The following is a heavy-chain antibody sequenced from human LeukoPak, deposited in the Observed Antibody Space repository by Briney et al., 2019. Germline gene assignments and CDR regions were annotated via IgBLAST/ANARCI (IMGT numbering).Heavy chain of an antibody. V-gene: IGHV1-69*05. J-gene: IGHJ4*02. CDR3: ASSYYYDSSGYYEGVDY. CDR1: GYTFTGYY. D-gene: IGHD3-22*01. Sequence: SVKVSCKASGYTFTGYYMHWVRQAPGQGLEWMGGIIPIFGTANYAQKFQGRVTITTDESTSTAYMELSSLRSEDTAVYYCASSYYYDSSGYYEGVDYWGQGTLVTVSS. CDR2: IIPIFGTA.